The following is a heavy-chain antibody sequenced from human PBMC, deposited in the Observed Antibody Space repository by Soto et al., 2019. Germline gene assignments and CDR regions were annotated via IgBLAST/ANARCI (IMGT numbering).Heavy chain of an antibody. J-gene: IGHJ6*02. CDR2: IFYSWST. CDR1: GGSISSGDYY. Sequence: TSETLSLTCSVSGGSISSGDYYWNWIRQPPGKGLEWIGNIFYSWSTYYNSSLQGQVTISADTSISTAYLQWTSLKASDTAMYYCARSRRGAYSSGWYSPSGYYNYGIDVWGQGTKVTVSS. D-gene: IGHD6-19*01. CDR3: ARSRRGAYSSGWYSPSGYYNYGIDV. V-gene: IGHV4-30-4*01.